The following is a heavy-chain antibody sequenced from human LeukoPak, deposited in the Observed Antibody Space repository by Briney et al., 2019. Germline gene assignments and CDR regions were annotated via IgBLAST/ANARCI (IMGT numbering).Heavy chain of an antibody. CDR1: GFVFGHSW. CDR2: INLDGSEI. Sequence: GGSLRLSCEASGFVFGHSWMSWVRQAPGKGLEWVANINLDGSEIDYLDSLTGRLTISRDNAKDSLYLQMNGLRAEDTAVYFCVRDRGYSTFDYWGQGTLVTVSS. D-gene: IGHD3-22*01. V-gene: IGHV3-7*03. J-gene: IGHJ4*02. CDR3: VRDRGYSTFDY.